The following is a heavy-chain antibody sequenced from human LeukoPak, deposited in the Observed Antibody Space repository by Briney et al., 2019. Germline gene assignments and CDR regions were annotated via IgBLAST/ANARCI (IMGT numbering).Heavy chain of an antibody. CDR1: GFTFSSYA. V-gene: IGHV3-23*01. Sequence: GGSLRLSCAASGFTFSSYAMSWVRQAPGKGLEWVSGISGSGGSTYYADSVKGRFTISRDNSKNTLYLQMGSLRAEDMAVYYCARVFGIVGGSDAFDIWGQGTMVTVSS. CDR3: ARVFGIVGGSDAFDI. D-gene: IGHD1-26*01. CDR2: ISGSGGST. J-gene: IGHJ3*02.